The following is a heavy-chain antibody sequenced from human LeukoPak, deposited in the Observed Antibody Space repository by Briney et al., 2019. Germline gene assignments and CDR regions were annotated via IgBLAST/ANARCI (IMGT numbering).Heavy chain of an antibody. CDR2: ISYDGSNT. D-gene: IGHD3-10*01. CDR3: ARDSTYYYASGSSGPHYFDY. CDR1: GVTFSTYA. V-gene: IGHV3-30*16. J-gene: IGHJ4*02. Sequence: GRSLRLSCAVSGVTFSTYAMRWVRQAPGKGLGWVAVISYDGSNTYYADSLKGRFTISRDNSQNTLYLQLNSLRAEDTAVYYCARDSTYYYASGSSGPHYFDYWGQGTLVTVSS.